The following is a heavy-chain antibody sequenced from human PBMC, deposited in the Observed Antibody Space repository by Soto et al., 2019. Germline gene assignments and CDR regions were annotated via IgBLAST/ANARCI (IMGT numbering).Heavy chain of an antibody. V-gene: IGHV3-21*01. CDR2: IGTRSDV. J-gene: IGHJ6*02. CDR3: AREETAWPLAYGLDV. D-gene: IGHD2-21*02. CDR1: GFTFSSYS. Sequence: LRVSCAASGFTFSSYSIHWVRQAPGKGLEWVSSIGTRSDVYYADSVKGRFTISRDNAKNSMALQMNSLRAEDTGVYYCAREETAWPLAYGLDVWGQGTTVTVSS.